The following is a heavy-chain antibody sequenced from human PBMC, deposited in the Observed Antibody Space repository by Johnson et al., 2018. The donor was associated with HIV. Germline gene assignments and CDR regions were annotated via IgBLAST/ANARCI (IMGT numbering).Heavy chain of an antibody. Sequence: VQLVESGGGLVQPGGSLRLACEASGFTFDDYGMSWVRQAPGKGLEWVSAIGTAGDTYYPGSVKGRFTISRENAKNSLYLQMNSLRAGDTAVYYCARSGRYNWNYGAFDVWGQGTVVTVSS. V-gene: IGHV3-13*01. CDR3: ARSGRYNWNYGAFDV. CDR1: GFTFDDYG. D-gene: IGHD1-7*01. CDR2: IGTAGDT. J-gene: IGHJ3*01.